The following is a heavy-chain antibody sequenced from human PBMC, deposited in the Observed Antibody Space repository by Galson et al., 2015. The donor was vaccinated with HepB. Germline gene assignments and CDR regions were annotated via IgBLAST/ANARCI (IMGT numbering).Heavy chain of an antibody. CDR1: GYTFTNSG. CDR3: AKIRGRFLEWLPPGPFDY. J-gene: IGHJ4*02. Sequence: SVKVSCKASGYTFTNSGIGWVRQAPGQGLEWMGWISPYSGNTNYAQNLRDRVTMTTDTSTNTAYMQLTSLRSDDTALYYCAKIRGRFLEWLPPGPFDYWGQGTLVTVPP. CDR2: ISPYSGNT. D-gene: IGHD3-3*01. V-gene: IGHV1-18*01.